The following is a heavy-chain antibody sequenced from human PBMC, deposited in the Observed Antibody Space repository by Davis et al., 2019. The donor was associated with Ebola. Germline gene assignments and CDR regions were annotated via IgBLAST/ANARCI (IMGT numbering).Heavy chain of an antibody. CDR1: GGSISSSSYY. Sequence: SETLSLTCTVSGGSISSSSYYWGWIRQPPGKGLEWIGSIYYSGSTYYNPSLKSRVTISVDTSKNQFSLKLSSVTAADTAVYYCARDIRGGSGYYVRIPYGMDVWGQGTTVTVSS. CDR2: IYYSGST. D-gene: IGHD3-22*01. J-gene: IGHJ6*02. CDR3: ARDIRGGSGYYVRIPYGMDV. V-gene: IGHV4-39*02.